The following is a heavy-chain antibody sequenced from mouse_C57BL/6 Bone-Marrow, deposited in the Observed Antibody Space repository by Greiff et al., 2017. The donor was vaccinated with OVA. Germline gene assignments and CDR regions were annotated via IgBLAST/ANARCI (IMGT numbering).Heavy chain of an antibody. CDR3: ARDRGGY. J-gene: IGHJ2*01. Sequence: EVQLQESGGGLVKPGGSLKLSCAASGFTFSSYATSWVRQTPEKRLEWVATISDGGSYTYYPDNVKGRFTISRDNAKNNLYLQMSHLKSEDTAMYYCARDRGGYWGQGTTLTVSS. D-gene: IGHD3-3*01. CDR2: ISDGGSYT. CDR1: GFTFSSYA. V-gene: IGHV5-4*01.